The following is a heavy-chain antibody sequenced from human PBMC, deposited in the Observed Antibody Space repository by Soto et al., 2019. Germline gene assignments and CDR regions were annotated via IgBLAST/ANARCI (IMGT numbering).Heavy chain of an antibody. CDR1: GGSIGSDDYY. D-gene: IGHD6-6*01. V-gene: IGHV4-30-4*01. Sequence: PSETLSLTCTVSGGSIGSDDYYWTWIRQPPGKGLEWIGYIYYSGRTSYNPSLQSRVSISVDTTKNHFSLELRSVSAADSAVYFCVRDRSNSPDFFDHWGQGTLVTVSS. J-gene: IGHJ4*02. CDR2: IYYSGRT. CDR3: VRDRSNSPDFFDH.